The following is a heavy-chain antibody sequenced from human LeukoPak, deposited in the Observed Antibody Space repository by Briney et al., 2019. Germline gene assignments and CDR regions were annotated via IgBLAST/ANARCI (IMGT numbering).Heavy chain of an antibody. CDR1: GGSFSGYY. CDR3: ARDPSITMVRGVIGDPFYYYYYMDV. CDR2: INHSGST. J-gene: IGHJ6*03. Sequence: TSETLSLTCAVYGGSFSGYYWSWIRQPPGKGLEWIGEINHSGSTNYNPSLKSRVTISVDTSKNQFSLKLSSVTAADTAVYYCARDPSITMVRGVIGDPFYYYYYMDVWGKGTTVTISS. V-gene: IGHV4-34*01. D-gene: IGHD3-10*01.